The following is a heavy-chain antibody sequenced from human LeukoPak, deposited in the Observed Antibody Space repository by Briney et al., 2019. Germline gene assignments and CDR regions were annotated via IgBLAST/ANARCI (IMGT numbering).Heavy chain of an antibody. CDR1: GFTFRSYW. V-gene: IGHV3-74*01. CDR2: INTDGSST. CDR3: ATSLSLGYCSSTSCHGGDY. D-gene: IGHD2-2*01. Sequence: GGSLRLSCAASGFTFRSYWMHWVRQAPGRGLVCVSRINTDGSSTTYADSVKGRFTISRDNSKNTLYLQMNSLRAEDTAVYYCATSLSLGYCSSTSCHGGDYWGQGTLVTVSS. J-gene: IGHJ4*02.